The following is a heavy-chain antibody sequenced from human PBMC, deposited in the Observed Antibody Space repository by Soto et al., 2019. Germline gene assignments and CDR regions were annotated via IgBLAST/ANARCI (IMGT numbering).Heavy chain of an antibody. CDR1: GFTFSNYW. J-gene: IGHJ4*02. CDR2: IKQEGTEK. V-gene: IGHV3-7*01. CDR3: ASVAI. Sequence: EVQLVESGGGLVQPAGSLRLSCAASGFTFSNYWMSWVLQAPGKGLEWVANIKQEGTEKNYVDSVRCRFTISRDNAKNALDLQMNSLGAEDTAVYYCASVAIWGQGTLVTVSS. D-gene: IGHD5-12*01.